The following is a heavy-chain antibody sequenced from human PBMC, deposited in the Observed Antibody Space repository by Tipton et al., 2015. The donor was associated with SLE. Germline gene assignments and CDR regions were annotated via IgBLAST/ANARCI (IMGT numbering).Heavy chain of an antibody. CDR1: GFTFSSYE. Sequence: SLRLSCAASGFTFSSYEMNWVRQAPGKGLEWVSSISSSGSTIHYTDSVKGRFTISRDNAKNSLYLQMNSLRAEDTAVYYCARRYCSSTSCLIDHWGQGTLVTVSS. J-gene: IGHJ4*02. V-gene: IGHV3-48*03. CDR2: ISSSGSTI. CDR3: ARRYCSSTSCLIDH. D-gene: IGHD2-2*01.